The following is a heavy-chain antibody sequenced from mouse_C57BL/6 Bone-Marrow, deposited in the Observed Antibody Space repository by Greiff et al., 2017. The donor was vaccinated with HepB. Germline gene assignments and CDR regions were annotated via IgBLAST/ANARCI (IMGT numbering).Heavy chain of an antibody. CDR3: TPYGNSYYYAMDY. V-gene: IGHV14-1*01. CDR1: GFNIKDYY. J-gene: IGHJ4*01. CDR2: IDPEDGDT. D-gene: IGHD2-1*01. Sequence: VHVKQSGAELVRPGASVKLSCTASGFNIKDYYMHWVKQRPEQGLEWIGRIDPEDGDTEYAPKFQGKATMTADTSSNTAYLQLSSLTSEDTAVYYCTPYGNSYYYAMDYWGQGTSVTVSS.